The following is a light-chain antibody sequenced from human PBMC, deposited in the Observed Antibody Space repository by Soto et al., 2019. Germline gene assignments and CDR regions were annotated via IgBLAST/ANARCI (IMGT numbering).Light chain of an antibody. CDR1: QSVSSN. CDR3: QQYNNWPGT. Sequence: EILMTQSPATLSVSPGERAPLSCRASQSVSSNLAWYQHKPGQAPRLLIYGASTRATGIPARFSGSGSGTEFTLTISSLQSEDFALYYCQQYNNWPGTFGQGTKVDIK. V-gene: IGKV3-15*01. CDR2: GAS. J-gene: IGKJ1*01.